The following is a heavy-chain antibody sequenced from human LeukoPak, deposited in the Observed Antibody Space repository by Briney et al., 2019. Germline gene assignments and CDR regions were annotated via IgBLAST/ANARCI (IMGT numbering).Heavy chain of an antibody. CDR2: MNPNSGNT. D-gene: IGHD5-18*01. J-gene: IGHJ6*03. CDR3: AREGYSYGYYYYYMDV. CDR1: GYTFTSYD. Sequence: GASVKVSCKASGYTFTSYDINWVRQATGQGLEWMGWMNPNSGNTGYAQKFQGRVTITRNTSISTAYMELSSLRSEDTAVYYCAREGYSYGYYYYYMDVWGKGTTVTVSS. V-gene: IGHV1-8*03.